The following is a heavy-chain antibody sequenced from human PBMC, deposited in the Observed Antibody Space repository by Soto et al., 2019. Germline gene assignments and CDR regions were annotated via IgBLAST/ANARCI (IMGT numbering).Heavy chain of an antibody. CDR2: INHSGST. Sequence: QVQLQQWGAGLLKPSETLSLTCAVYGGSFSGYYWSWIRQPPGKGLEWIGEINHSGSTNYNPSLRSRGHISVDTSKNQFSLKLSSVTAADTAVYYCARGGGLRHHRGRGRFDPWGQGTLVTVSS. D-gene: IGHD3-10*01. J-gene: IGHJ5*02. V-gene: IGHV4-34*01. CDR1: GGSFSGYY. CDR3: ARGGGLRHHRGRGRFDP.